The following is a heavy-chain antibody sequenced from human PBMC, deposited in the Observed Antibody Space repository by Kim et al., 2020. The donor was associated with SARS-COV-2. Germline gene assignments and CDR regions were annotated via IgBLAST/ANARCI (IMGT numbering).Heavy chain of an antibody. CDR2: IYYSGST. Sequence: SETLSLTCTVSGGSISSGGYYWSWIRQHPGKGLEWIGYIYYSGSTYYNPSLKSRVTISVDTSKNQFSLKLSSVTAADTAVYYCASTLWFGELSYYFDYWGQGTLVTVSS. CDR3: ASTLWFGELSYYFDY. V-gene: IGHV4-31*03. D-gene: IGHD3-10*01. CDR1: GGSISSGGYY. J-gene: IGHJ4*02.